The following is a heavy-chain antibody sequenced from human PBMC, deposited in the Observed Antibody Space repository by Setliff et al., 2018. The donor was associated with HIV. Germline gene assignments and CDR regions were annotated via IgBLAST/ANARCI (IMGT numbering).Heavy chain of an antibody. J-gene: IGHJ4*02. CDR2: IIPIFGTA. CDR1: GGTFSSYA. D-gene: IGHD6-19*01. V-gene: IGHV1-69*05. CDR3: ARVSDSGWYFDY. Sequence: SVKVSCQASGGTFSSYAISWVRQAPGQGLEWMGGIIPIFGTANYAQKFQGRVTITTDESTSTAYMELSSLRSEDTAVYYCARVSDSGWYFDYWGQGTLVTVSS.